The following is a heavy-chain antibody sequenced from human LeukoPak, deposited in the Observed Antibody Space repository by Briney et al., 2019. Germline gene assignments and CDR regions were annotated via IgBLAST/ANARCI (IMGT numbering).Heavy chain of an antibody. CDR2: ISGDGCST. Sequence: GGSLRLYCAASVCTFDDYGMHWVFRASGKGLAGFSRISGDGCSTYYADSVKGRFTISRDNSKNSLYLQMNSLRTEDTALYYCAKDSAGIVGARRSWGQGTLVTVSS. J-gene: IGHJ4*02. V-gene: IGHV3-43*02. CDR1: VCTFDDYG. CDR3: AKDSAGIVGARRS. D-gene: IGHD1-26*01.